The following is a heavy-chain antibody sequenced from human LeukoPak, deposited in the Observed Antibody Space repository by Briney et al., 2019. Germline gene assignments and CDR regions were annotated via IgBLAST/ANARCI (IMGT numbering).Heavy chain of an antibody. J-gene: IGHJ4*02. Sequence: SETLSLTCTVSGASFSSGDQYWSWIRQSPGKGLEWIGSLHPSGNLYNNPSLESRVTMSVYTSKHQFSLNLNSVTAADTAVYFCSRGLDSRKLGYWGQGTLVTVSS. CDR1: GASFSSGDQY. V-gene: IGHV4-31*03. CDR2: LHPSGNL. CDR3: SRGLDSRKLGY. D-gene: IGHD3-22*01.